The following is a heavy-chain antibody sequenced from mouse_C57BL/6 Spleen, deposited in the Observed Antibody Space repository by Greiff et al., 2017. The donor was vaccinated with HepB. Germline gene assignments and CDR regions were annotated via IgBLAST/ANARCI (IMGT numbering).Heavy chain of an antibody. Sequence: QVQLQQSGPELVKPGASVKISCKASGYAFSSSWMNWVKQRPGKGLEWIGRIYPGDGDTNYNGKFKGKATLTADKSSSTAYMQLSSLTSEDSAVYFCARRYGSYYFDYWGQGTTLTVSS. V-gene: IGHV1-82*01. CDR1: GYAFSSSW. CDR3: ARRYGSYYFDY. CDR2: IYPGDGDT. D-gene: IGHD1-1*01. J-gene: IGHJ2*01.